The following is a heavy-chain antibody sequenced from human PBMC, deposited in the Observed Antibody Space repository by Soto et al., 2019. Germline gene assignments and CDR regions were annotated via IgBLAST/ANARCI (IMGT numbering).Heavy chain of an antibody. CDR2: IVPSLDTT. J-gene: IGHJ6*02. D-gene: IGHD3-16*02. CDR3: ARWPQPRYTADPYAVDV. CDR1: GGTFSSSG. Sequence: QVHLVQSGTEVKKPGSSVKVSCKASGGTFSSSGFSWVRQAPGHGLEWMGMIVPSLDTTNYAQKFQARVTMTADEVTSTAYIELRSLRAEDTAVYYCARWPQPRYTADPYAVDVWGQWTRVIVSS. V-gene: IGHV1-69*11.